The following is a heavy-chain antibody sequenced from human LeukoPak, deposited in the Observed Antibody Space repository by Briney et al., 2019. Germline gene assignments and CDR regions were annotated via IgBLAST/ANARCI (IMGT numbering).Heavy chain of an antibody. CDR2: IYSGGST. CDR3: ARDLEGYCSGGSCQPGMDV. V-gene: IGHV3-66*01. D-gene: IGHD2-15*01. CDR1: GFTASSNY. J-gene: IGHJ6*02. Sequence: GGSLRLSCAASGFTASSNYMSWVRQAPGKGLEWVSVIYSGGSTYYADSVKGRFTISRDNSKNTLYLQMNSLRAEDTAVYYCARDLEGYCSGGSCQPGMDVWGQGTTVTVSS.